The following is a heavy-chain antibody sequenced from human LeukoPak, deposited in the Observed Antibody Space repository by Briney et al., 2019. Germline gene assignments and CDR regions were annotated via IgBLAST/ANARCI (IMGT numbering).Heavy chain of an antibody. Sequence: PSETLSLTCTVSGGSISSYYWSWFRQPAGKGLEWIGRIYTSGNTTYNPSLKSRATMSVGTSKNQFSLQLSSVTAADTAVYYCARGQVYDSSGYYYVGEYFDYWGQGTLVTVSS. V-gene: IGHV4-4*07. CDR2: IYTSGNT. CDR3: ARGQVYDSSGYYYVGEYFDY. CDR1: GGSISSYY. J-gene: IGHJ4*02. D-gene: IGHD3-22*01.